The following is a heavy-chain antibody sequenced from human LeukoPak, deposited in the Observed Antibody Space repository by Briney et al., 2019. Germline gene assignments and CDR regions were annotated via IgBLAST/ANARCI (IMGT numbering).Heavy chain of an antibody. J-gene: IGHJ3*02. CDR3: AKDLEILVVIGDAFDI. V-gene: IGHV3-30*18. D-gene: IGHD3-22*01. CDR1: GFTFSSYG. Sequence: GGSLRLSCAASGFTFSSYGMHWVRQAPGKGLEWVAVISCDGSNKYYADSVKGRFTISRDNSKNTLYLQMNSLRAEDTAVYYCAKDLEILVVIGDAFDIWGQGTMVTVSS. CDR2: ISCDGSNK.